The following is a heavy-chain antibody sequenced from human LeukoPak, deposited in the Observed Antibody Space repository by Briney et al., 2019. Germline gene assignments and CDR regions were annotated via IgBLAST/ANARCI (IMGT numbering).Heavy chain of an antibody. Sequence: HAGGSLRLSCAASGFTFYAYAMTWVRQAPGKGLEWVSGIGGSGDSTIYADSVRGRFTISRDNAKSSLYLQMDSLRAEDTAVYYCVRLRRNSDRSYYYYYYDSWGQGILVTVSS. CDR3: VRLRRNSDRSYYYYYYDS. V-gene: IGHV3-23*01. D-gene: IGHD3-10*01. CDR2: IGGSGDST. J-gene: IGHJ5*01. CDR1: GFTFYAYA.